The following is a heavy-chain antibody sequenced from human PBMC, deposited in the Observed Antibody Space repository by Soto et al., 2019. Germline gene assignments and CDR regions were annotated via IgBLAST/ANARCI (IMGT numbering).Heavy chain of an antibody. J-gene: IGHJ4*02. D-gene: IGHD3-3*01. Sequence: PGGSLRLSCAASGFTFSSHAMSWVRQAPGEGLEWVATISGDGTTYPADSVKGRFTISRDNSKNTLYLQTNNLRVEDTAVYYRAKAYYNFWTGPAFEYWCQGTLVTVSS. V-gene: IGHV3-23*01. CDR1: GFTFSSHA. CDR2: ISGDGTT. CDR3: AKAYYNFWTGPAFEY.